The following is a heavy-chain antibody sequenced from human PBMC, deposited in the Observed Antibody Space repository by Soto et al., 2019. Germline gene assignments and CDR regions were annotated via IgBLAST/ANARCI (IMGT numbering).Heavy chain of an antibody. Sequence: GASVKVSCKASGYTFTSYYMHCVRQAPGQVLEWMGIINPSGGSTSYAQKFQGRVTMTRDTSTSTVYMELSSLRSEDTAVYYCARDLQQDYDFWSGYYPRTPYYYYGMDVWGQGTTVTVSS. V-gene: IGHV1-46*01. CDR1: GYTFTSYY. CDR3: ARDLQQDYDFWSGYYPRTPYYYYGMDV. D-gene: IGHD3-3*01. CDR2: INPSGGST. J-gene: IGHJ6*02.